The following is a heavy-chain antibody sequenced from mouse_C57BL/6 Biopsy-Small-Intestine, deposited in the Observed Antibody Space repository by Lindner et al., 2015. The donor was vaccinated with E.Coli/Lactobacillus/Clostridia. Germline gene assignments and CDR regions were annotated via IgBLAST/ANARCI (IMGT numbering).Heavy chain of an antibody. CDR3: ARNQYGSSYDYAMDY. Sequence: VQLQESGPELVKPGASVKIPCKASGYTFTDHNIQWVKQSHGKSLEWIGDINPNNGGTIYNQKFKGKATLTADKSSSTAYMQLSSLTSEDSAVYFCARNQYGSSYDYAMDYWGQGTSVTVSS. CDR2: INPNNGGT. CDR1: GYTFTDHN. J-gene: IGHJ4*01. V-gene: IGHV1-18*01. D-gene: IGHD1-1*01.